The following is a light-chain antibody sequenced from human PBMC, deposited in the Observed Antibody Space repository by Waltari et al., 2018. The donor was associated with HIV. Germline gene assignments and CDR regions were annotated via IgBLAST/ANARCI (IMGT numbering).Light chain of an antibody. CDR2: RNN. V-gene: IGLV1-47*01. CDR3: ASWDDSLGGWV. CDR1: SSNIGGNY. Sequence: QSVLTQPPSASGTPGQTVTISCSGSSSNIGGNYVYWYQRLPGTAPKLLIYRNNQRPSGVPDRFSGSKSGTSASLAISGLRSEDEADYYCASWDDSLGGWVFGGGTKVTVL. J-gene: IGLJ3*02.